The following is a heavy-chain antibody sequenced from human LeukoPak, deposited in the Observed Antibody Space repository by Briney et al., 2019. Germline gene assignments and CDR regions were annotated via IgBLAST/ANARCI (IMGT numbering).Heavy chain of an antibody. V-gene: IGHV4-59*08. CDR2: IYYSGST. CDR3: ARSMVRGVLNWFDP. D-gene: IGHD3-10*01. Sequence: TPSETLSLTCTVSGGSISSYYWSWIRQPPGKGLEWIGYIYYSGSTNYNPSLKSRVTISVDTSKNQFSLKLSSVTAADTAVYYCARSMVRGVLNWFDPWGQGTLVTVSS. J-gene: IGHJ5*02. CDR1: GGSISSYY.